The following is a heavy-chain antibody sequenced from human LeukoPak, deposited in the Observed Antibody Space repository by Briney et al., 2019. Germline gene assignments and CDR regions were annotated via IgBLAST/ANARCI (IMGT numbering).Heavy chain of an antibody. CDR1: GGTFSSYA. CDR3: ASSLGEVDWFDP. CDR2: IIPIFGTA. Sequence: SVKVSCKASGGTFSSYAISWVRQAPGQGLEWMGGIIPIFGTADYAQRFQGRVTITTDESTSTAYMELSSLRSEDTAVYYCASSLGEVDWFDPWGQGTLVTVSS. V-gene: IGHV1-69*05. D-gene: IGHD3-10*01. J-gene: IGHJ5*02.